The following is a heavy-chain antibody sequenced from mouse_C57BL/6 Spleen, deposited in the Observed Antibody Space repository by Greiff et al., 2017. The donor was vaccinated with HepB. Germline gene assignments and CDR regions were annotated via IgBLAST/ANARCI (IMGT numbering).Heavy chain of an antibody. V-gene: IGHV1-82*01. D-gene: IGHD2-4*01. Sequence: QVQLKQSGPELVKPGASVKISCKASGYAFSSSWMNWVKQRPGKGLEWIGRIYPGDGDTNYNGKFKGKATLTADKSSSTAYMQLSSLTSEDSAVYFCARSNYDYPYYAMDYWGQGTSVTVSS. CDR1: GYAFSSSW. J-gene: IGHJ4*01. CDR2: IYPGDGDT. CDR3: ARSNYDYPYYAMDY.